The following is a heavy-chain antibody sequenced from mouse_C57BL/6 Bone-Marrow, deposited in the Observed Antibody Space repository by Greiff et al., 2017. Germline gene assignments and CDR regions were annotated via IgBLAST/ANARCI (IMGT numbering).Heavy chain of an antibody. Sequence: QVQLQQSGAELMKPGASVKISCKATGYTFSSYWIEWVKQRPGHGLEWIGEILPGSGSTNYNEKFKGKATFTADTSSNPAYMQLSSLTSEYSAVYSCARDGSSYGFAYWGQGTLFTVSA. CDR3: ARDGSSYGFAY. D-gene: IGHD1-1*01. V-gene: IGHV1-9*01. CDR2: ILPGSGST. J-gene: IGHJ3*01. CDR1: GYTFSSYW.